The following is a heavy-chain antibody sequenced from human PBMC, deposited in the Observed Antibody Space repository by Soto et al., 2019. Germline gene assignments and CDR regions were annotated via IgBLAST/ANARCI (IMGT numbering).Heavy chain of an antibody. CDR1: GFTFSSYP. Sequence: GGSLRLSCAASGFTFSSYPMHWVRQAPGKGLEWVTVISYDGYNKYYADSVKGRFTISRDNSKNTLFLQMNSLRTEDTAVYYCERDRDIAAADYYFDYWGQGTLVTVSS. D-gene: IGHD6-13*01. CDR3: ERDRDIAAADYYFDY. V-gene: IGHV3-30-3*01. CDR2: ISYDGYNK. J-gene: IGHJ4*02.